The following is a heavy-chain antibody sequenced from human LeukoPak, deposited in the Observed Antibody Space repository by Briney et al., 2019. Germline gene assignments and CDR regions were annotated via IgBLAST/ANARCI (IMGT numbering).Heavy chain of an antibody. CDR2: INPNSGGT. CDR3: ARTLGIAAAGGYFDY. D-gene: IGHD6-13*01. CDR1: GYTFTGYY. Sequence: ASVKVSCKASGYTFTGYYIHWVRQAPGQGLEWMGWINPNSGGTNYAQKFQGRVTMTRDTSISTAYMELSRLRSDDTAVYYCARTLGIAAAGGYFDYWGQGTLVTVS. J-gene: IGHJ4*02. V-gene: IGHV1-2*02.